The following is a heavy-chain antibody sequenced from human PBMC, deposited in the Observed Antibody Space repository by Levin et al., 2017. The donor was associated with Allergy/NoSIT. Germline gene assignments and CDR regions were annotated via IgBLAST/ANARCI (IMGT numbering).Heavy chain of an antibody. CDR3: ARAYVDIVATTVGY. CDR2: ISYDGSNK. Sequence: PGGSLRLSCAASGFTFSSYAMHWVRQAPGKGLEWVAVISYDGSNKYYADSVKGRFTISRDNSKNTLYLQMNSLRAEDTAVYYCARAYVDIVATTVGYWGQGTLVTVSS. CDR1: GFTFSSYA. J-gene: IGHJ4*02. D-gene: IGHD5-12*01. V-gene: IGHV3-30*04.